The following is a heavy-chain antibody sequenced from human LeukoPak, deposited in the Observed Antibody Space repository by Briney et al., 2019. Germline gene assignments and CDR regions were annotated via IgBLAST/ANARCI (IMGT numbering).Heavy chain of an antibody. V-gene: IGHV3-23*01. Sequence: GGSLRLSCAVSGITLSNYGMSWVRLAPGKGLEWVAGISGSGGRTNYADSVKGRFTISRDNAKNTLYLQMNSLRAEDTAVYFCAKRGVVIRVILVGFHKEAYYFDSWGQGALSPSLQ. CDR1: GITLSNYG. D-gene: IGHD3-22*01. CDR3: AKRGVVIRVILVGFHKEAYYFDS. J-gene: IGHJ4*02. CDR2: ISGSGGRT.